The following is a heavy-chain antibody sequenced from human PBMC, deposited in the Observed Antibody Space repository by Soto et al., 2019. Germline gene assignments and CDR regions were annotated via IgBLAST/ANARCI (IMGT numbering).Heavy chain of an antibody. V-gene: IGHV3-23*01. CDR2: ISGSGGST. Sequence: GGSLRLSCAASGFTFSSYAMSWVRQAPGKGLEWVSAISGSGGSTYYADSVKGRFTISRDNSKNTLYLQMNSLRAEDTAVYYCAKDIEVVVAATWVYYYYGMDVWGQGTTVTVSS. D-gene: IGHD2-15*01. CDR3: AKDIEVVVAATWVYYYYGMDV. J-gene: IGHJ6*02. CDR1: GFTFSSYA.